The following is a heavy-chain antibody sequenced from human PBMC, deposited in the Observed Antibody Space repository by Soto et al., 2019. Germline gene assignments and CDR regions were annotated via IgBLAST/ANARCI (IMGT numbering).Heavy chain of an antibody. D-gene: IGHD6-6*01. J-gene: IGHJ6*02. Sequence: GESLKISCKGSGYSFTSYWISWVRQMPVKGLEWMGRIDPSDSYTNYSPSFQGHVTISADKSISTAYLQWSSLKASDTAMYYCARLAYSSLYYYYYYGMDVWGQGTTVTVSS. CDR2: IDPSDSYT. CDR1: GYSFTSYW. CDR3: ARLAYSSLYYYYYYGMDV. V-gene: IGHV5-10-1*01.